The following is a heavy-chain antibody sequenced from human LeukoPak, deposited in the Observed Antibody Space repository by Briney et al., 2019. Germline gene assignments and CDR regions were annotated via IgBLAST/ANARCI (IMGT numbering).Heavy chain of an antibody. CDR2: INHSGST. D-gene: IGHD5-24*01. CDR1: GGSFSGYY. Sequence: SETLSLTCAVYGGSFSGYYWTWIRQPPGKGLDWIGEINHSGSTSYNPSLKSRVTMSVDTSENQFSLKLSSVTAADTAVYYCARYRGGGYNHLDYWGQGTLVTVSS. V-gene: IGHV4-34*01. J-gene: IGHJ4*02. CDR3: ARYRGGGYNHLDY.